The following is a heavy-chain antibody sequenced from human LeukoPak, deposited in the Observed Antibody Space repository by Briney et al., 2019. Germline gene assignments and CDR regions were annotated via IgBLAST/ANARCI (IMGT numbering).Heavy chain of an antibody. Sequence: GGSLRLSCAASGFTFSSYWMHWVRQAPGKGLVWVSRINSDGSSTSYADSVKGRFTISRDNAKNTLYLQMNSLRAEDTAVYYCARASHYYDSSGYYYFWGQGTPVTVSS. CDR3: ARASHYYDSSGYYYF. CDR2: INSDGSST. V-gene: IGHV3-74*01. D-gene: IGHD3-22*01. CDR1: GFTFSSYW. J-gene: IGHJ4*02.